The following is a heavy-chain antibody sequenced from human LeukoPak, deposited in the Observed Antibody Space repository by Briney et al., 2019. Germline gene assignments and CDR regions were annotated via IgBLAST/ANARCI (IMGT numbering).Heavy chain of an antibody. CDR2: LYYSGST. V-gene: IGHV4-39*01. CDR1: GGSISDGAYD. Sequence: AETLSLTCTVSGGSISDGAYDWGWIRQPLGKGLDWIGSLYYSGSTYYNPSLESRVTISVDTSKNQFSLKVSSVTAADTAMYYCARLTGSYSIEYWGQGTLVTVSS. D-gene: IGHD1-26*01. CDR3: ARLTGSYSIEY. J-gene: IGHJ4*02.